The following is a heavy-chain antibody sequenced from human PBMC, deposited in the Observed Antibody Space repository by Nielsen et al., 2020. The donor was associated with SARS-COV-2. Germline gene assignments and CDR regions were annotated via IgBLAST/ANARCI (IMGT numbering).Heavy chain of an antibody. Sequence: GESLKISCAASGFTFSSYGMHWVRQAPGKGLEWVAVISYDGSNKYYADSVKGRFTISRDNSKNTLYLQMNSLRAEDTAVYYCAKGKGGSSKYYFDYWGQGTLVTVSS. D-gene: IGHD1-26*01. CDR2: ISYDGSNK. V-gene: IGHV3-30*18. CDR1: GFTFSSYG. J-gene: IGHJ4*02. CDR3: AKGKGGSSKYYFDY.